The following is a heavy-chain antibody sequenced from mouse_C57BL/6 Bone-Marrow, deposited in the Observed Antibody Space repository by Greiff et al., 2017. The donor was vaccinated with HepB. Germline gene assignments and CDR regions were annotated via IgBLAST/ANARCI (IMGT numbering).Heavy chain of an antibody. J-gene: IGHJ4*01. V-gene: IGHV1-82*01. CDR2: IYPGVGDT. Sequence: VQLQQSGPELVKPGASVKISCKASGYAFSSSWMNWVKQRPGKGLEWIGRIYPGVGDTNYNGKFKGKATLTADKSSSTAYMQLSSLTSEDSAVYFCARSGYYGSDVDYWGQGTSVTVSS. CDR1: GYAFSSSW. D-gene: IGHD1-1*01. CDR3: ARSGYYGSDVDY.